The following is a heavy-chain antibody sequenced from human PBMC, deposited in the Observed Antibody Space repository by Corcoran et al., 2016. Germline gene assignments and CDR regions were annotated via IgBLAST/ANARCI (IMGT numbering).Heavy chain of an antibody. D-gene: IGHD2-2*01. CDR2: ISSSSSYI. Sequence: EVQLVESGGGLVKPGGSLRLSCAASGFTFSSYSMNWVRQAPGKGLEWVSSISSSSSYIYYADSVKGRFTIPRDNAKNSLYLQMNSLRAEDTAVYYCDVSCSSTSCHGYWGQGTLVTVSS. CDR3: DVSCSSTSCHGY. J-gene: IGHJ4*02. CDR1: GFTFSSYS. V-gene: IGHV3-21*01.